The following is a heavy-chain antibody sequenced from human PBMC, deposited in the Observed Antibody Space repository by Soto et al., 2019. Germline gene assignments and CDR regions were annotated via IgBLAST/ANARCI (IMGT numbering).Heavy chain of an antibody. J-gene: IGHJ3*02. CDR3: ARHRRAIVATTDPLDI. D-gene: IGHD1-26*01. V-gene: IGHV5-51*01. CDR1: GNDFGMYW. Sequence: PGESLKISCQVSGNDFGMYWSAWVRQTPGRGLEWVGFIYPGDSETRYSPSFEGHVTISADRSSKTAYLQWRGLKASDAATYYCARHRRAIVATTDPLDIWGQGTKVTVSS. CDR2: IYPGDSET.